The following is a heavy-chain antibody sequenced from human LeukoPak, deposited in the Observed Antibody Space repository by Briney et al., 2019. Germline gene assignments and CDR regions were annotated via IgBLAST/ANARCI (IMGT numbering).Heavy chain of an antibody. CDR3: AQIVGATRTFDY. CDR1: GFTFSDYS. D-gene: IGHD1-26*01. CDR2: ISSGSGTI. Sequence: GGSLRLSCAASGFTFSDYSLNWVRQAPGKGLEWISYISSGSGTIYYADSVKGRFTISRDDAKNTLYLQMHSLRAEDTAVYYCAQIVGATRTFDYWGQGTLVTVSS. J-gene: IGHJ4*02. V-gene: IGHV3-48*01.